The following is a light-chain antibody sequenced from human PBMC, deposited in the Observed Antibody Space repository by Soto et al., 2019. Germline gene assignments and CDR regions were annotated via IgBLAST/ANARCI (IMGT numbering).Light chain of an antibody. J-gene: IGKJ4*01. CDR3: QQSFRTPLT. V-gene: IGKV1-39*01. CDR2: GAS. CDR1: QSIGKY. Sequence: IQMTQSPSSLSASVGDRVTINCQASQSIGKYLHWYQQKSGEAPKLLIYGASILQGGVPARFIGSGSGTHFTLTISSLQPEDFATYYCQQSFRTPLTFGGGTKVDSK.